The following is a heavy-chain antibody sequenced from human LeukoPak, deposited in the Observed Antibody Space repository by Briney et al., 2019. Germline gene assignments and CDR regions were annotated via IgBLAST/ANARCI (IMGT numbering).Heavy chain of an antibody. V-gene: IGHV3-30-3*01. Sequence: GGSLRLSCAASGFTFSSYAMHWVRQAPGKGLEWVAVISYDGSNKYYADSVKGRFTISRDNAKNSLYLQMNSLRAEDTAVYYCARDIGIAARRGSFDYWGQGTLVTVSS. CDR2: ISYDGSNK. CDR1: GFTFSSYA. J-gene: IGHJ4*02. D-gene: IGHD6-6*01. CDR3: ARDIGIAARRGSFDY.